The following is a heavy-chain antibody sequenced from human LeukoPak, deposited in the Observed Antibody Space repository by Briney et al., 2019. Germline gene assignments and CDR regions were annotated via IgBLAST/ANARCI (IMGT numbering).Heavy chain of an antibody. CDR3: ANTPQTMVTNFDY. V-gene: IGHV3-21*04. CDR2: ISSSSSYI. Sequence: KTGGSLRLSCAASGFTFSSYSMNWVRQAPGRGLEWVSSISSSSSYIYYADSVKGRFTISRDNPKNTLYLQMNSLRAEDTAVYYCANTPQTMVTNFDYWGQGTLVTVSS. CDR1: GFTFSSYS. J-gene: IGHJ4*02. D-gene: IGHD5-18*01.